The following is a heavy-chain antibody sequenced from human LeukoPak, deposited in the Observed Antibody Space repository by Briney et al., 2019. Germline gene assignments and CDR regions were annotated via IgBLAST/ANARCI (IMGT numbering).Heavy chain of an antibody. CDR2: ISSSSSYI. J-gene: IGHJ4*02. Sequence: PGGSLRLSCAASGFTFSSYNMNWVRQAPGKGLEWVSSISSSSSYIYYADSVKGRFTISRDNAKNSLYLQMNSLRAEDTAVYYCARMAYSNYDFDYWGQGTLVTVSS. CDR1: GFTFSSYN. V-gene: IGHV3-21*01. CDR3: ARMAYSNYDFDY. D-gene: IGHD4-11*01.